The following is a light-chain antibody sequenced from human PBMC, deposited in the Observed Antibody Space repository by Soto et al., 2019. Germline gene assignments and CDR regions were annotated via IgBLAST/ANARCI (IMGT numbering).Light chain of an antibody. CDR2: GAS. CDR1: HSVSSN. V-gene: IGKV3D-15*01. J-gene: IGKJ1*01. CDR3: QQYGSSPPRT. Sequence: IVMSQSPATLSVSKGERATLSCRASHSVSSNLAWYQQKPGQAPRLLIYGASTRATGIPARFSGSGSGTEFTLTISSLQSEDFAVYYCQQYGSSPPRTFGQGTKVDI.